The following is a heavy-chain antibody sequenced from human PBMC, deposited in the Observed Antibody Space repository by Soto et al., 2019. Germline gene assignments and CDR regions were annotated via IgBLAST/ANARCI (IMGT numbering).Heavy chain of an antibody. CDR1: GFTFSSYA. D-gene: IGHD5-18*01. CDR2: ISGSGGST. Sequence: QPGESLKISCAASGFTFSSYAMSWVRQAPGKGLEWVSAISGSGGSTYYADSVKGRFTISRDNSKNTLYLQMNSLRAEDTAVYYCAKGVVGGYSYGYSFDYWGQGTLVTVSS. CDR3: AKGVVGGYSYGYSFDY. J-gene: IGHJ4*02. V-gene: IGHV3-23*01.